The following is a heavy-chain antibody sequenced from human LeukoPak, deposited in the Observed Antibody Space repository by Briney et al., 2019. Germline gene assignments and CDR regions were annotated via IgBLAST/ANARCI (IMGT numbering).Heavy chain of an antibody. CDR3: ARSRSGYSYDHAAFEI. J-gene: IGHJ3*02. CDR2: IDYRGST. Sequence: SETLSLTCTVSGGSISSSSYYWGWIRQPPGKGLEWIAYIDYRGSTTYNPSLRSRVTISVDTSRNQFSLKLYSVTAADTAVYYCARSRSGYSYDHAAFEIWGQGTMVTVSS. CDR1: GGSISSSSYY. D-gene: IGHD5-18*01. V-gene: IGHV4-61*05.